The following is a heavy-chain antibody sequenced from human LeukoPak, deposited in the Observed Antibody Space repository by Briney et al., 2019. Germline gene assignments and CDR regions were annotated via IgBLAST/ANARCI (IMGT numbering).Heavy chain of an antibody. CDR2: ISRNGGTK. CDR1: GFSFSTYT. CDR3: AREYCTTNSCYIWGLGY. V-gene: IGHV3-64*01. Sequence: PGGSLRLSCAAPGFSFSTYTMRWVRQAPGKGLEYVSGISRNGGTKYDAYSVKGRFTISRDTFKNTVYLQMDSLRTEDMAVYYCAREYCTTNSCYIWGLGYWGQGTLVTVSS. D-gene: IGHD2-2*02. J-gene: IGHJ4*02.